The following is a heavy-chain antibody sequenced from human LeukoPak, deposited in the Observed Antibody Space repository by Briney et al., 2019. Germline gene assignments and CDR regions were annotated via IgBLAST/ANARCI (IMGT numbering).Heavy chain of an antibody. D-gene: IGHD5-24*01. CDR3: ARALLVRNGYNYSPNYFDY. V-gene: IGHV3-53*01. CDR1: GFIVSNNY. Sequence: GGSLRLSCAASGFIVSNNYMSWVRQAPGKGLEWVSVIYSGGTTYYADSVKGRFTISRDNSKNTLYLQMNSLRAEDTAVYYCARALLVRNGYNYSPNYFDYWGQGTLVTVSS. J-gene: IGHJ4*02. CDR2: IYSGGTT.